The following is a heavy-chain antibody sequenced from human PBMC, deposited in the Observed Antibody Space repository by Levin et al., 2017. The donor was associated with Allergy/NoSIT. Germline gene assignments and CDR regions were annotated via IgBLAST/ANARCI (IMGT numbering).Heavy chain of an antibody. V-gene: IGHV3-9*01. CDR1: GFIFDEYA. D-gene: IGHD2-8*01. Sequence: GGSLRLSCAASGFIFDEYAMHWVRQPPGKGLEWVSTISWNRGTIDYADSVKGRFTISRDSAKSSLYLQMHSLRPEDTALYFCTKAGVHRTSYDTFDIWGHGTMVTVSS. CDR3: TKAGVHRTSYDTFDI. CDR2: ISWNRGTI. J-gene: IGHJ3*02.